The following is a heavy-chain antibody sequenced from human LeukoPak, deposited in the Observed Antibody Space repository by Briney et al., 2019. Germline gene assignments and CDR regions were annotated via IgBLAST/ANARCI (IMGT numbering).Heavy chain of an antibody. CDR1: GGSISSLY. V-gene: IGHV4-59*08. J-gene: IGHJ4*02. CDR2: IFYTGTT. Sequence: KSSETLSLTCTVSGGSISSLYWGWIRQPPGKGLEYIGYIFYTGTTNCNPSLESRVTISVDTSKNQFSLTLRSVTAADTAVYYCARRTTPRRGEFDYWGQGTLVTVSS. D-gene: IGHD2-15*01. CDR3: ARRTTPRRGEFDY.